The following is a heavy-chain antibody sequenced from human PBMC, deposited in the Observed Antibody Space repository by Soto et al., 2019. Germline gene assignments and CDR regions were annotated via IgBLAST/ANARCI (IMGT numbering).Heavy chain of an antibody. Sequence: GESLKISCQGSGYSFTSYWIGWVRQMPGKGLEWMGIIYPGDSDTRYSPSFQGQVTISADKSISTAYLQWSSLKASDTAMYYCARQDYRYYYYYGMDVWGQGTTVTVSS. V-gene: IGHV5-51*01. D-gene: IGHD4-4*01. CDR3: ARQDYRYYYYYGMDV. CDR1: GYSFTSYW. CDR2: IYPGDSDT. J-gene: IGHJ6*02.